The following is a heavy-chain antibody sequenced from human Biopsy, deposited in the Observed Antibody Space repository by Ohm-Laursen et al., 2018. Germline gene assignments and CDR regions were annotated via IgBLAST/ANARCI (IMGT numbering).Heavy chain of an antibody. J-gene: IGHJ2*01. CDR1: GASVKTSGYF. Sequence: PSLTCSVSGASVKTSGYFWAWIRQRPGKGLEWIGYISYNERTHYNPPLTSRLAISFDTSNNRISLQLRSVSAADTAVYYCVREPKTGTAEAWYFDLWGRGSPVTVPS. D-gene: IGHD3-9*01. V-gene: IGHV4-31*03. CDR3: VREPKTGTAEAWYFDL. CDR2: ISYNERT.